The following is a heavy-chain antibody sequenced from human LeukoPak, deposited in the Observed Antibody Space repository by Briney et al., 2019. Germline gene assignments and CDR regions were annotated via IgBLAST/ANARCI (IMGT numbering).Heavy chain of an antibody. CDR3: AREAGYYDFWSGQQLNWFDP. CDR2: MNPNSGNT. CDR1: GYTFTSYD. D-gene: IGHD3-3*01. Sequence: ASVKVSCKASGYTFTSYDINWVRQATGQGLEWMGWMNPNSGNTGYAQKFQGRVTMTRNTSISTAHMELSSLRSEDTAVYYCAREAGYYDFWSGQQLNWFDPWGQGTLVTVSS. V-gene: IGHV1-8*01. J-gene: IGHJ5*02.